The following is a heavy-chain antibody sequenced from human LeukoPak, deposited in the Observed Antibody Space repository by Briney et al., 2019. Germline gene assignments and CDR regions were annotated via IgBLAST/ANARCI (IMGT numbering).Heavy chain of an antibody. D-gene: IGHD3-3*01. CDR1: GFTFSDYY. CDR2: ISSSGSTI. CDR3: AREGDFWSGYFHNYYYYGMDV. J-gene: IGHJ6*02. V-gene: IGHV3-11*01. Sequence: GGSLRLSCAASGFTFSDYYMSWIRQAPGKGLEWVSYISSSGSTIYYADSVKGRFTIPRDNGKNSLYLQMNSLRAEDTAVYYCAREGDFWSGYFHNYYYYGMDVWGQGTTVTVSS.